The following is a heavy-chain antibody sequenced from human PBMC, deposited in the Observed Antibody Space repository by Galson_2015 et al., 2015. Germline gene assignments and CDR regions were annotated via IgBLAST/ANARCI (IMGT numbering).Heavy chain of an antibody. J-gene: IGHJ4*02. V-gene: IGHV3-15*01. CDR2: VKSKIDGGTT. D-gene: IGHD3-10*01. CDR3: ITLRLLWPPH. Sequence: SLRLSCAASGFTFSNAWMSWVRQAPGKGLEWVGRVKSKIDGGTTDHAAPVKGRFTISRDDSKNTLSLQMNSLKTEDTAVYYCITLRLLWPPHWGQGTLVTVSS. CDR1: GFTFSNAW.